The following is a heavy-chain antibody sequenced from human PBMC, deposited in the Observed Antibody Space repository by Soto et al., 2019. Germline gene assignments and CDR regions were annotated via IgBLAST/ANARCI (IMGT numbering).Heavy chain of an antibody. CDR2: IWYAGSNK. V-gene: IGHV3-33*01. CDR1: GFTFSSYG. D-gene: IGHD6-6*01. CDR3: ASKEYSCSAGGYYYYSCGMDV. J-gene: IGHJ6*02. Sequence: GGSLRLSCAASGFTFSSYGMHWVRQAPGKGLEWVAVIWYAGSNKYYADSVKGRFTISRDNSKNTLYLQMNSLRAEDTAVYYCASKEYSCSAGGYYYYSCGMDVWGQGTTVTVSS.